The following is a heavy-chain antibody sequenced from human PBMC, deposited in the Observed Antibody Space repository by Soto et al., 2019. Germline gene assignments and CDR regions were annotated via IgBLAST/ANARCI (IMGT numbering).Heavy chain of an antibody. D-gene: IGHD6-13*01. CDR2: FNPTSGST. V-gene: IGHV1-46*01. Sequence: QVQLVQSGAEVKKPGASVKLSCKASGYTFINYYIHWVRQAPGQGLEWMGIFNPTSGSTNYAQKFQGRVTLTVDTSTRTGYMELSSLRFDDTAVYYCARDLAAGDYWGQGTLVTVSS. J-gene: IGHJ4*02. CDR3: ARDLAAGDY. CDR1: GYTFINYY.